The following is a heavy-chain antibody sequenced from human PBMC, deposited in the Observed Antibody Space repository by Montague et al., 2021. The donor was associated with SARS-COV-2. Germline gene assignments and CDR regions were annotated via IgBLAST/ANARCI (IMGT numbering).Heavy chain of an antibody. CDR3: AHRLSTAGGGFGF. CDR1: GLSLSTTGVG. J-gene: IGHJ3*01. V-gene: IGHV2-5*02. CDR2: IFWDDDK. D-gene: IGHD2-21*02. Sequence: PALVKPTQTLTLTCTLSGLSLSTTGVGMGWIRQSPGKALEWLALIFWDDDKRYSPSLKNRVTITGDTSKNQVVLTVTNMDPVDTATYYCAHRLSTAGGGFGFWGQGTTVTVSS.